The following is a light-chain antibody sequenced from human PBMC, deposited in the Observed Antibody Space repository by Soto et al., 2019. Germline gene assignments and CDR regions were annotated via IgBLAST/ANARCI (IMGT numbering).Light chain of an antibody. CDR2: GAS. CDR3: QQYGSSPET. Sequence: ETVLTQSPGTLSLSPGEGATLSCRASQSVSSSYLAWYQQKPGQAPRLLIYGASSRATGIPDRFSGSGSGTDFTLTISRLEPEDFAVYYCQQYGSSPETFGQGTKVEIK. V-gene: IGKV3-20*01. CDR1: QSVSSSY. J-gene: IGKJ1*01.